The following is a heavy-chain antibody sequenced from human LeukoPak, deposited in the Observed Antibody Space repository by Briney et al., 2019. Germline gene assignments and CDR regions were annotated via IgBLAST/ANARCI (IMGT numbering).Heavy chain of an antibody. D-gene: IGHD3-22*01. CDR1: GGSISSYY. CDR2: IYYSGST. J-gene: IGHJ4*02. V-gene: IGHV4-59*01. CDR3: ARAPDYYDSSGYYYALDY. Sequence: SETLSLTCTVSGGSISSYYWSCIRQPPGKGLEWIGYIYYSGSTNYNPSLKSRVTISVDTSKNQFSLKLSSVTAADTAVYYCARAPDYYDSSGYYYALDYWGQGTLVTVSS.